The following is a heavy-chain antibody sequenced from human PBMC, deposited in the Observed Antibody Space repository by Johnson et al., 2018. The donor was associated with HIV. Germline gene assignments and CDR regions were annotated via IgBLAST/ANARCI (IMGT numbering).Heavy chain of an antibody. V-gene: IGHV3-30-3*01. J-gene: IGHJ3*02. CDR1: RFTFSSYA. CDR2: ISYDASNK. CDR3: ARAEWGTTVTGSGAFDI. Sequence: QVQLVESGGGVVQPGRSLRLSCAASRFTFSSYAMHWVRQAPCKGLELVALISYDASNKYYADSVKGRFTISRDNSKNTLYLQMNSLRAEDTAVYYCARAEWGTTVTGSGAFDIWGQGTMVIVSS. D-gene: IGHD4-17*01.